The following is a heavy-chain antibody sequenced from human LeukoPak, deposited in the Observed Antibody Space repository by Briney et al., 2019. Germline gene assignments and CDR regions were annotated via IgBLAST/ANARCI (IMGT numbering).Heavy chain of an antibody. D-gene: IGHD2-21*02. CDR2: ISYDGSNK. J-gene: IGHJ4*02. V-gene: IGHV3-30-3*01. Sequence: GRSLRLSCAASGFTFSSYAMHWVRQAPGKGLEWVAVISYDGSNKYYADSVKGRFTISRDNSKNALYLQMNSLRAEDTAVYYCAKDQSDLAYCGGDCYWTPDYWGQGTLVTVSS. CDR3: AKDQSDLAYCGGDCYWTPDY. CDR1: GFTFSSYA.